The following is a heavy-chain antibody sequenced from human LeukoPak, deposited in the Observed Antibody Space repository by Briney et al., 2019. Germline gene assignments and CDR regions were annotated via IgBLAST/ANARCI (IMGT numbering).Heavy chain of an antibody. CDR3: ATVPIFGVVIIQNWFDP. J-gene: IGHJ5*02. V-gene: IGHV1-24*01. Sequence: ASVKVSCKVSGYTLTELSMHWVRQAPGKGLEWMGDFDPEDGETIYAQKFQGRVTMTEDTSTDTAYMELSSLRSEDTAVYYCATVPIFGVVIIQNWFDPRGQGTLVTVSS. CDR2: FDPEDGET. D-gene: IGHD3-3*01. CDR1: GYTLTELS.